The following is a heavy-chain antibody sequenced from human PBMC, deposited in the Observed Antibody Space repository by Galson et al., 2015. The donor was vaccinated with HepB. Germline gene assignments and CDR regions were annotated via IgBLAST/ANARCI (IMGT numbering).Heavy chain of an antibody. J-gene: IGHJ6*02. Sequence: SLRLSCAASGFTFSSYGMHWVRQAPGKGLEWVAVISYDGSNKYYADSVKGRFTISRDNSKNTLYLQMNSLRAEDTAVYYCAKAAGSYFLLYYGMDVWGQGTTVTVSS. D-gene: IGHD1-26*01. CDR1: GFTFSSYG. CDR3: AKAAGSYFLLYYGMDV. V-gene: IGHV3-30*18. CDR2: ISYDGSNK.